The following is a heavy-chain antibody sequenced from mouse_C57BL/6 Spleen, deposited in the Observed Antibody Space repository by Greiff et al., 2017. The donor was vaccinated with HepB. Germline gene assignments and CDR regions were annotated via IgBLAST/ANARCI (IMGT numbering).Heavy chain of an antibody. J-gene: IGHJ4*01. Sequence: QVQLQQSGPELVKPGASVKISCKASGYAFSSSWMNWVKQRPGKGLEWIGRIYPGDGDTNYNGKFKGKATLTADKSSSTAYMQLSSLTSEDSAVYFCARRDPGYAMDNWGQGTSVTVSS. V-gene: IGHV1-82*01. CDR1: GYAFSSSW. CDR2: IYPGDGDT. CDR3: ARRDPGYAMDN.